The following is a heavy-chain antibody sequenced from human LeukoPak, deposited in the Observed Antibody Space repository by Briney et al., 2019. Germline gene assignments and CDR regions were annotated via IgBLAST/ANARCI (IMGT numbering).Heavy chain of an antibody. V-gene: IGHV4-59*01. CDR2: IYYSGST. D-gene: IGHD3-22*01. CDR3: ARGQTYYDSSGLHFDY. Sequence: SETLSLTCTVSGGSISSYYWSWIRQPPGKGLEWIGYIYYSGSTNYNPSLKSQVTISVDTSKNQFSLKLSSVTAADTAVYYCARGQTYYDSSGLHFDYWGQGTLVTVSS. J-gene: IGHJ4*02. CDR1: GGSISSYY.